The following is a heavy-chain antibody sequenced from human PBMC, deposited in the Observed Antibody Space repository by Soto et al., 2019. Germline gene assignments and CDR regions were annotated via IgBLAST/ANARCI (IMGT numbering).Heavy chain of an antibody. CDR3: ARWPDGCYYSDMDV. V-gene: IGHV1-8*01. Sequence: QVQLVQSGAEVKKPGASVKVSCKASGYTFTSYDINGVRQATGQGLEWMGWMNPNSGNTGHAQTIQGRVIMTRNTSVSTAYMELSNLRSENTAVYYCARWPDGCYYSDMDVWGQGTTVTVSS. J-gene: IGHJ6*02. CDR2: MNPNSGNT. D-gene: IGHD2-2*03. CDR1: GYTFTSYD.